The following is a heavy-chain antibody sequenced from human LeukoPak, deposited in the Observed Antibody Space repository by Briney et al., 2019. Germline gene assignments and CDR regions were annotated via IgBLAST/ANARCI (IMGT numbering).Heavy chain of an antibody. CDR2: IYYSGST. J-gene: IGHJ3*02. CDR1: GGSINSYY. Sequence: SETLSLTCTVSGGSINSYYWSWIRQPPGKGLEWIGYIYYSGSTNYNPSLKSRLTISVDTSNNKFSLKLTSLTAADTAVYYCVRHLSAGGPAFDIWGQGTMVTVSS. CDR3: VRHLSAGGPAFDI. D-gene: IGHD4-23*01. V-gene: IGHV4-59*08.